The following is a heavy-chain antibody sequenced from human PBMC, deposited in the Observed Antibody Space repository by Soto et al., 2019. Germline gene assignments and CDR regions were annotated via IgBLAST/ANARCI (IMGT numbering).Heavy chain of an antibody. J-gene: IGHJ4*02. CDR3: AGDPYYYGSAF. CDR1: GFRFSDHY. CDR2: ISSSGTTM. Sequence: PGGSLRLSCAASGFRFSDHYMTWIRQAPGKGLEWVSKISSSGTTMYYADSVKGRFTVSRDNAKNSLYLQMNSLRAEDTAVYYCAGDPYYYGSAFWGQGTLVTVSS. V-gene: IGHV3-11*01. D-gene: IGHD3-10*01.